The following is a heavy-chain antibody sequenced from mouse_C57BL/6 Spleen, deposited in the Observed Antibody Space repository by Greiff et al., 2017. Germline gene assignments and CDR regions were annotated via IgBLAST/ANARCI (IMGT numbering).Heavy chain of an antibody. J-gene: IGHJ3*01. D-gene: IGHD3-2*02. CDR2: INPNYGTT. CDR1: GYSFTDYN. CDR3: ARLGDSSGWFAY. Sequence: VHVKQSGPELVKPGASVKISCKASGYSFTDYNMNWVKQSNGKSLEWIGVINPNYGTTSYNQKFKGKATLTVDQSSSTAYMQLNSLTSEDSAVYYCARLGDSSGWFAYWGQGTLVTVSA. V-gene: IGHV1-39*01.